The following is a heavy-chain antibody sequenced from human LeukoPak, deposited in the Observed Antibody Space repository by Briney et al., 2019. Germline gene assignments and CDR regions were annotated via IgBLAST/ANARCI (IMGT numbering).Heavy chain of an antibody. CDR1: GYSFTSYW. V-gene: IGHV5-10-1*01. J-gene: IGHJ3*02. CDR2: IDPSDSYT. CDR3: ARQLIAYCGGDCYDAFDI. Sequence: GESLKISCKGSGYSFTSYWISWGRQMPGKGLEWMGRIDPSDSYTNYSPSFQGHVTISADKSISTAYLQWSSLKASDTAMYYCARQLIAYCGGDCYDAFDIWGQGTMVTVSS. D-gene: IGHD2-21*02.